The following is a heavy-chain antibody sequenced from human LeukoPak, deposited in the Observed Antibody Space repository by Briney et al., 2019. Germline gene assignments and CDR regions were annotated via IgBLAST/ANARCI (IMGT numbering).Heavy chain of an antibody. J-gene: IGHJ3*02. CDR2: IRYDGSNK. CDR1: GFTFSSCG. Sequence: GGSLRLSCAASGFTFSSCGMHWVRQAPGKGLEWVAFIRYDGSNKYYADSVKGRFTISRDNSKNTLYLQMNSLRAEDTAVYYCAKDLFPDYGDYALPLGAFDIWGQGTMVTVSS. V-gene: IGHV3-30*02. CDR3: AKDLFPDYGDYALPLGAFDI. D-gene: IGHD4-17*01.